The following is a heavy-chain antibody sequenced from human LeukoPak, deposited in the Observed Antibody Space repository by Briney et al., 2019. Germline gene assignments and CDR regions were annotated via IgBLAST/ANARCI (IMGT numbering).Heavy chain of an antibody. CDR2: IYTSGST. CDR1: GGSISSGSYY. V-gene: IGHV4-61*02. J-gene: IGHJ6*02. D-gene: IGHD3-3*01. Sequence: SETLSLTCTVSGGSISSGSYYWSWLRQPAGKGLEWIGRIYTSGSTNYNPSLKSRVTISVDTSKNQFSLKLSSVTAADTAVYYCARDYPSNYDFWSGYHSGGMDVWGQGTTVTVSS. CDR3: ARDYPSNYDFWSGYHSGGMDV.